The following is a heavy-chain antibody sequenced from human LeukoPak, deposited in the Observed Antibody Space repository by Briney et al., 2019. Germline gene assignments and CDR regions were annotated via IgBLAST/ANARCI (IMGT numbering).Heavy chain of an antibody. CDR1: GFNFNTYE. D-gene: IGHD4-17*01. CDR3: ARDSHYGDYYHYYYGMDV. J-gene: IGHJ6*02. Sequence: PGGSLRLSCAASGFNFNTYEMNWVRQAPGKGLEWVAVIWYDGSNKYYADSVKGRFTISRDNSKNTLYLQMNSLRAEDTAVYYCARDSHYGDYYHYYYGMDVWGQGTTVTVSS. CDR2: IWYDGSNK. V-gene: IGHV3-33*08.